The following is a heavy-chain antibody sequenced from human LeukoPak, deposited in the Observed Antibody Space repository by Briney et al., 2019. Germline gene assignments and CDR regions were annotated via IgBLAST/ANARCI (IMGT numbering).Heavy chain of an antibody. J-gene: IGHJ5*02. CDR1: GGSISSYY. CDR2: IYTSGST. D-gene: IGHD3-22*01. Sequence: SETLSLTCTVSGGSISSYYWNWIRQPAGKGLEWIGRIYTSGSTNYNPSLKSRVTMSVDTSKNQFSLKLSSVTAADTAVYYCAGEHGFDSSGYYFPHHWGQGTLVTVSS. V-gene: IGHV4-4*07. CDR3: AGEHGFDSSGYYFPHH.